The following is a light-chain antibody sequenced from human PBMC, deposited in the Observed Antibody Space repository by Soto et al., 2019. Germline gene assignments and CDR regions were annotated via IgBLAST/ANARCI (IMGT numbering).Light chain of an antibody. CDR3: QQYGRG. CDR2: GAS. V-gene: IGKV3-20*01. J-gene: IGKJ4*01. CDR1: QTVISSY. Sequence: EIVLTQSPGSLSLSPGERATLTCRASQTVISSYLAWYQQKPGQAPRLLIYGASSRATGVPDRFIGSGSGTDFTLTITRLEPEDFAVYYCQQYGRGLGGGTKVDIK.